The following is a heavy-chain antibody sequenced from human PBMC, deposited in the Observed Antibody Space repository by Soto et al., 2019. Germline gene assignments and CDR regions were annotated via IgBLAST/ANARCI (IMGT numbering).Heavy chain of an antibody. D-gene: IGHD3-10*02. V-gene: IGHV4-4*02. CDR3: ASVRGGYYYAMDV. CDR2: IYHSGST. J-gene: IGHJ6*02. Sequence: SETLSLTCAVSGGSISSSNWWSWVRQPPGKGMEWIGEIYHSGSTNYNPSLKSRVTISVDKSKNQFSLKLSSLTAADTAVYYCASVRGGYYYAMDVWGQGTTVT. CDR1: GGSISSSNW.